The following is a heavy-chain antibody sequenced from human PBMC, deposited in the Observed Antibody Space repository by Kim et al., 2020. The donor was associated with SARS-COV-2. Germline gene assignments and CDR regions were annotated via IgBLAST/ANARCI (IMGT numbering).Heavy chain of an antibody. J-gene: IGHJ5*02. CDR1: GYTFTSYG. CDR2: ISAYNGNT. Sequence: ASVKVSCKASGYTFTSYGISWVRQAPGQGLEWMGWISAYNGNTNYAQKLQGRVTMTTDTSTSTAYMELRSLRSDDTAVYYCARVKRIAAAGTVGFDPWGQGTLVTVSS. V-gene: IGHV1-18*01. CDR3: ARVKRIAAAGTVGFDP. D-gene: IGHD6-13*01.